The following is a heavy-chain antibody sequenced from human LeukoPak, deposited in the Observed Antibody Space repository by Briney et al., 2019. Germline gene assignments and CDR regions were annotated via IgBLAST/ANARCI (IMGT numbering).Heavy chain of an antibody. V-gene: IGHV3-11*04. D-gene: IGHD2-15*01. J-gene: IGHJ3*02. CDR2: ISSSGSTI. CDR1: GFTFSDYY. CDR3: ARMLGYCSGGSCYNAFDI. Sequence: PGGSLRLSCAASGFTFSDYYMSWIRQAPGKGLEWVSYISSSGSTIYYADSVKGRFTISRDNAKNSLYLQMNSLRAEDTAVYYCARMLGYCSGGSCYNAFDIWGQGTMVTVSS.